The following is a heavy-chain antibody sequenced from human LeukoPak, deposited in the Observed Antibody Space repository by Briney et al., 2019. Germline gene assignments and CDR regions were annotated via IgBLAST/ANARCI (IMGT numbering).Heavy chain of an antibody. V-gene: IGHV5-51*01. Sequence: GEPLKISCRGSGYSFTTYWIAWVRQMPGKGLEWMEIIYPGDSDTRPSPSFQGQVTISVAKSISTVYLQWSSLKASATAMYYCARVATASFDQWGQGTLVTVSS. CDR1: GYSFTTYW. CDR3: ARVATASFDQ. D-gene: IGHD2-15*01. J-gene: IGHJ4*02. CDR2: IYPGDSDT.